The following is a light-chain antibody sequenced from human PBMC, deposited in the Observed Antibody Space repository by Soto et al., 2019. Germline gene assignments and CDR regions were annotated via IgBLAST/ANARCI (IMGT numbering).Light chain of an antibody. CDR3: QQYNSYPALT. CDR1: QSISSW. V-gene: IGKV1-5*03. Sequence: DIQMTQSPSTLSASVGDRVTITCRASQSISSWLAWYQQKPGKAPKLLIYKASSLESGVPSRFSGSGSGTEFTLTISILQPDDFATYYCQQYNSYPALTFGGGTKVDIK. J-gene: IGKJ4*01. CDR2: KAS.